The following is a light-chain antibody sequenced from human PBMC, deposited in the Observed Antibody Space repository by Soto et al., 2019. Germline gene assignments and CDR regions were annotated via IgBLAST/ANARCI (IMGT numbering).Light chain of an antibody. V-gene: IGKV3D-15*01. CDR3: QQSNRGWT. J-gene: IGKJ1*01. CDR1: PSVSSG. CDR2: DAS. Sequence: EIVMTQSPATLSVSPGESATLSCTASPSVSSGLGWYQQRPGQAPRLLIYDASTRATGVPARFSGSGFGTEFTLAISSLQAEDFAVYYCQQSNRGWTFGQGTRVEV.